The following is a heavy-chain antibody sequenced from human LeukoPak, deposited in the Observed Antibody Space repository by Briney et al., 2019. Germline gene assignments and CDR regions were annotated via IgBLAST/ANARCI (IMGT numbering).Heavy chain of an antibody. D-gene: IGHD5-12*01. V-gene: IGHV3-23*01. Sequence: QSGGSLRLSCAVSGFTFSNYGMSWARQAPGKGLEWVSAISSSGSNTYYADSVKGRFTISRDNSQNTLYLQMNSLRAEDTAVYYCAKDFSGYDPDYWGQGTLVTVSS. J-gene: IGHJ4*02. CDR2: ISSSGSNT. CDR3: AKDFSGYDPDY. CDR1: GFTFSNYG.